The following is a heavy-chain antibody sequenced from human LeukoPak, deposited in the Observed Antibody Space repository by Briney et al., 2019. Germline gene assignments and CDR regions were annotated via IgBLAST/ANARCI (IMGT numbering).Heavy chain of an antibody. CDR3: ARDSDPNWNYPDYYYYGMDV. CDR1: GFTFSSYA. J-gene: IGHJ6*02. D-gene: IGHD1-7*01. V-gene: IGHV3-30-3*01. CDR2: ISYDGSNK. Sequence: GRSLRLSCAASGFTFSSYAMHWVRQAPDKGLECVAVISYDGSNKYYADSVKGRFTISRDNSKNTLYLQMNSLRAEDTAVYYCARDSDPNWNYPDYYYYGMDVWGQGTTVTVSS.